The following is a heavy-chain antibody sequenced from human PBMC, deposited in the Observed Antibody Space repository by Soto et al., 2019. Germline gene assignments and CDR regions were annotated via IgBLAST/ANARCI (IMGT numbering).Heavy chain of an antibody. Sequence: GASVKVSCKASGHTFTGYYMHWVRQAPGQGLEWMGWINPNSGGTNYAQKFQGWVTMTRDTSISTAYMELSRLRSDDTAVYYCARDLLSRCGSTNYYYSGMDVWGQGTTVTVSS. CDR2: INPNSGGT. CDR1: GHTFTGYY. J-gene: IGHJ6*02. D-gene: IGHD3-16*01. V-gene: IGHV1-2*04. CDR3: ARDLLSRCGSTNYYYSGMDV.